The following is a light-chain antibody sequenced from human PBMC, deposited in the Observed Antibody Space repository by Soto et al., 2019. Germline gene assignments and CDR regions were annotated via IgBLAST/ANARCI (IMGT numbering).Light chain of an antibody. CDR1: SSDIGGYNY. Sequence: QSVLTQPASVSGSPGQSITISCTGTSSDIGGYNYVSWYQQYPGKAPKLMIYDVSNRPSGVSNRFSGSKSGNTASLTISGLQAEDEADYYCSSQAVSSTLVFGGGTKLTVL. CDR2: DVS. CDR3: SSQAVSSTLV. J-gene: IGLJ2*01. V-gene: IGLV2-14*01.